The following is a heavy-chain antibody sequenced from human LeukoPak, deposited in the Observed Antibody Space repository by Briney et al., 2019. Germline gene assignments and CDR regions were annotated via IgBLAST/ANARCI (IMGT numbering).Heavy chain of an antibody. Sequence: GGSLRLSCAASGFTFRSNTMNCVRQAPGKGLEWVSYITSGSSSIYYADSVKGRFIISRDNAKNSLYLQMNSLRAEDTAVYYCAREPYYYGMDVWGQGTTVTVSS. CDR3: AREPYYYGMDV. CDR2: ITSGSSSI. CDR1: GFTFRSNT. V-gene: IGHV3-48*01. J-gene: IGHJ6*02.